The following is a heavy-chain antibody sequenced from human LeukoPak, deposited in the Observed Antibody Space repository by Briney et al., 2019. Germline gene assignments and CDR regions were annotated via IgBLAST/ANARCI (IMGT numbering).Heavy chain of an antibody. D-gene: IGHD2-2*01. J-gene: IGHJ6*03. CDR3: ARVHVDIVVVPAARFTYYYYMDV. CDR2: ISSSGSTI. V-gene: IGHV3-48*04. CDR1: GFTFNNYG. Sequence: GGSLRLSCAASGFTFNNYGMHWVRQAPGKGLEWVSYISSSGSTIYYADSVKGRFTISRDNAKNSVYLQMNSLRAGDTAVYYCARVHVDIVVVPAARFTYYYYMDVWGKGTTVTISS.